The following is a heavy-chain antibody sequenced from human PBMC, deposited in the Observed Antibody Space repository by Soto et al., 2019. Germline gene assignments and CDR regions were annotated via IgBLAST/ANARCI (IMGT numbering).Heavy chain of an antibody. CDR2: MNPNSGNT. J-gene: IGHJ5*02. V-gene: IGHV1-8*01. D-gene: IGHD2-2*01. Sequence: ASVKVSCKASGYTFTSYDINWVRQATGQGLEWMGWMNPNSGNTGYAQKFQGRVTMTRNTSISTAYMELSSMRSEDTAVYYCARGGDIVVVPAAPNPEFDLWGQATVVSVSS. CDR1: GYTFTSYD. CDR3: ARGGDIVVVPAAPNPEFDL.